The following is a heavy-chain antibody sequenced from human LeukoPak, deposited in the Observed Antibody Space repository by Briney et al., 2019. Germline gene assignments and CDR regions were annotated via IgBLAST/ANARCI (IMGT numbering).Heavy chain of an antibody. CDR3: ARVHSGWPRGYYYYMDV. D-gene: IGHD6-19*01. Sequence: ASVKVSCKASGYTFTNYGISWVRQAPGQGLEWMGWISAYNGNTNYAQKLQGRVTMTTDTSTSTAYMELRSLRSDDTAVYYCARVHSGWPRGYYYYMDVWGKGTTVTVSS. V-gene: IGHV1-18*01. CDR1: GYTFTNYG. CDR2: ISAYNGNT. J-gene: IGHJ6*03.